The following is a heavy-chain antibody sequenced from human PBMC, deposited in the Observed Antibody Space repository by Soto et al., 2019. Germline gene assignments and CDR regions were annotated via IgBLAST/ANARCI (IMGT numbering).Heavy chain of an antibody. Sequence: PSETLSLTCTVSGGSISSSSYYWGWIRQPPWKGLDWFVSIYYSGSTYYNPSLKSRVTLSVDTSKNQFSLKLSSVTAADTAVYYCARHTPAISISDHWGQGTLVTVSS. CDR2: IYYSGST. V-gene: IGHV4-39*01. CDR1: GGSISSSSYY. D-gene: IGHD2-15*01. J-gene: IGHJ4*02. CDR3: ARHTPAISISDH.